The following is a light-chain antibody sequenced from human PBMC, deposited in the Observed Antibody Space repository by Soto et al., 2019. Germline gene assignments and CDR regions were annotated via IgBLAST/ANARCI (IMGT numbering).Light chain of an antibody. Sequence: EIVLTQSPATLSLSPGERTTLSCRASESDSSYLAWYQQKPGQAPRLLIYDASNRATGIPARFSGSGSGTDFTLTISSLEPEDFAVYYCQQRSNWLLTFGGGTKVEIK. CDR3: QQRSNWLLT. CDR2: DAS. V-gene: IGKV3-11*01. J-gene: IGKJ4*01. CDR1: ESDSSY.